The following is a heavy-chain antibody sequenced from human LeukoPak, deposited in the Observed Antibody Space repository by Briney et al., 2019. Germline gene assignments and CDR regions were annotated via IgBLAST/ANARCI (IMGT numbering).Heavy chain of an antibody. CDR1: GYSISSGYY. J-gene: IGHJ4*02. CDR2: IYHSGST. CDR3: ARHDSRLFLEY. D-gene: IGHD3-3*01. Sequence: PSETLSLTCTVSGYSISSGYYWGWIRQPPGKGLEWIGSIYHSGSTYYNPSLKSRVTISVDTSKNQFSLKLSSVTAADTAVYYCARHDSRLFLEYWGQGTLVTVSS. V-gene: IGHV4-38-2*02.